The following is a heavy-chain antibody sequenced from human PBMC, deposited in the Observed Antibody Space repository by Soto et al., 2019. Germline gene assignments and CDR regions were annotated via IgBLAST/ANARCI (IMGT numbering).Heavy chain of an antibody. Sequence: GGSLRLSCAASGFTVSSNYMSWVRQAPGKGLEWGSVIYSGGSTYYADSVKGRFTISRNNSKTTLYHQMNSLRAEDTAVYYCARDGDYYYGMDVWGQGTTVTVSS. V-gene: IGHV3-53*01. J-gene: IGHJ6*02. CDR1: GFTVSSNY. CDR3: ARDGDYYYGMDV. D-gene: IGHD7-27*01. CDR2: IYSGGST.